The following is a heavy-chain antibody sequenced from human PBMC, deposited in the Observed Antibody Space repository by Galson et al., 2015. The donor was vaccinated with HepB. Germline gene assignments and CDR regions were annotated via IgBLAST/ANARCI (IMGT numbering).Heavy chain of an antibody. Sequence: SVKVSCKASGYAFTSYAMHWVRQAPGQRLEWMGWINAGNGNTKYSQKFQGRVTITRDTSASTAYMELSSLRSEDTAVYYCARDIVVVAKGSHNWFDPWGQGTLVTVSS. CDR2: INAGNGNT. V-gene: IGHV1-3*01. D-gene: IGHD2-15*01. J-gene: IGHJ5*02. CDR3: ARDIVVVAKGSHNWFDP. CDR1: GYAFTSYA.